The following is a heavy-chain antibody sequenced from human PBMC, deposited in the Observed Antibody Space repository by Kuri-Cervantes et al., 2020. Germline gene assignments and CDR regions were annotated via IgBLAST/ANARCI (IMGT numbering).Heavy chain of an antibody. Sequence: GESLKISCAASGFTFSSYGMHWVRQAPGKGLEWVAVISYDGSNKYYADSVKGRFTISRDNAKNSLYLQMNSLRDEDTAVYYCARDRRSIAARVFWNWGQGTLVTVSS. CDR1: GFTFSSYG. V-gene: IGHV3-30*03. D-gene: IGHD6-6*01. J-gene: IGHJ4*02. CDR3: ARDRRSIAARVFWN. CDR2: ISYDGSNK.